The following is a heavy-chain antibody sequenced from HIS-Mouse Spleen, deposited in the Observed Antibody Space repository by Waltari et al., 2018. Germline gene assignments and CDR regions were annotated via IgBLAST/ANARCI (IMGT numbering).Heavy chain of an antibody. J-gene: IGHJ2*01. CDR1: GGSISSSSYY. CDR3: AREIPYSSSWYDWYFDL. V-gene: IGHV4-39*07. Sequence: QLQLQESGPGLVKPSETLSLTCTVSGGSISSSSYYWGWIRQPPGKGLEWIGSFYYSGGTSSNPSLKSRVTISVDMSKNQFSLKLSSVTAADTAVYYCAREIPYSSSWYDWYFDLWGRGTLVTVSS. CDR2: FYYSGGT. D-gene: IGHD6-13*01.